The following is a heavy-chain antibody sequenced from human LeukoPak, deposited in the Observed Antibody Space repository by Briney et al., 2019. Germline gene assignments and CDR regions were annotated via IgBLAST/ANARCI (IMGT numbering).Heavy chain of an antibody. V-gene: IGHV4-59*01. CDR1: GGSISSYY. Sequence: SETLSLTCTVSGGSISSYYWSWIRQPPGKGLEWIGYIYYSGSTNYNPSLKSQVTISVDTSKNQFSLKLSSVTAADTAVYYCARVDTAMVTMGSYNWFDPWGQGTLVTVSS. J-gene: IGHJ5*02. CDR2: IYYSGST. D-gene: IGHD5-18*01. CDR3: ARVDTAMVTMGSYNWFDP.